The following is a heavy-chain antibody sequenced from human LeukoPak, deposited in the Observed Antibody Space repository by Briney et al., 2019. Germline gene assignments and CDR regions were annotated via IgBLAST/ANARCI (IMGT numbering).Heavy chain of an antibody. CDR2: IRGSGAT. Sequence: GGSLILSCAVSGFSVTNSYVDWVRQAPGKGLEWVSLIRGSGATLYADSVKGRFTISRDDSKNTVYLQMNSLRVEDTAVYFCVRDRAGTQDWVEFDPWGQGTLVTVSS. V-gene: IGHV3-66*03. CDR1: GFSVTNSY. CDR3: VRDRAGTQDWVEFDP. D-gene: IGHD3-10*01. J-gene: IGHJ5*02.